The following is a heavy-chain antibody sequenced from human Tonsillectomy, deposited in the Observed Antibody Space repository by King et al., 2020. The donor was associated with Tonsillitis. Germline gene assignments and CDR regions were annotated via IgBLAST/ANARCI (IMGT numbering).Heavy chain of an antibody. D-gene: IGHD2-15*01. J-gene: IGHJ6*02. V-gene: IGHV1-2*02. CDR2: INPNSGGP. CDR3: ARDEVVVAAIGYYYYYGMDV. Sequence: VQLVESGAEVKKPGASVKVSCRASGYTVTGYYMHLVRQAPGQGLGGMGWINPNSGGPNYEQKFQGRVTMTRDTSISTAYMELSRLRYDDTAVYYCARDEVVVAAIGYYYYYGMDVWGQGTTVTVSS. CDR1: GYTVTGYY.